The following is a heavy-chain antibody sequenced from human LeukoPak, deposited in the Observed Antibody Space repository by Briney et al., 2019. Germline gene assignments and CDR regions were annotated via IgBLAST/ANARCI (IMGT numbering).Heavy chain of an antibody. CDR2: INHSGST. V-gene: IGHV4-34*01. D-gene: IGHD3-10*01. J-gene: IGHJ5*02. CDR1: GGSFSGYH. CDR3: ARGGYYGSGSYDL. Sequence: SETLSLTCAVYGGSFSGYHWSWIRQPPGKGLEWIGEINHSGSTNYNPSLKSRVTISVGMSNNQSSLKLSSVTAADTAMYFCARGGYYGSGSYDLWGQGTLVTVSS.